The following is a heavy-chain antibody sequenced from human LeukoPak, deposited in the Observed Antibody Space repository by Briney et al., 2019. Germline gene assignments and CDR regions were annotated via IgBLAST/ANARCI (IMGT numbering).Heavy chain of an antibody. CDR2: VSVYNGNS. D-gene: IGHD3-3*01. Sequence: AAVTVTFTASASAFTIYGISWVRHAPGPGKEWKGWVSVYNGNSNYTEKLQGIVTLATDTSTSTAYMERRRLRSDDTAVYYCARIIFTDYDLWSGYDPKPTYIDDWGQGTLVTVSS. V-gene: IGHV1-18*01. CDR1: ASAFTIYG. J-gene: IGHJ4*02. CDR3: ARIIFTDYDLWSGYDPKPTYIDD.